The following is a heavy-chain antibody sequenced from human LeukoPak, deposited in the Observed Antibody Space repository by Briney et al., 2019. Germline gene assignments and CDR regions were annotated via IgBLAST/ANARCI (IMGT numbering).Heavy chain of an antibody. D-gene: IGHD6-6*01. J-gene: IGHJ6*02. CDR2: IYYSGST. Sequence: SETLSLTRTVSGGSISSYYWSWIRQPPGKGLEWIGYIYYSGSTNYNPSLKSRVTISVDTSKNQFSLKLSSVTAADTAVYYCARRGAARANYYYGMDVWGQGTTVTVSS. V-gene: IGHV4-59*08. CDR3: ARRGAARANYYYGMDV. CDR1: GGSISSYY.